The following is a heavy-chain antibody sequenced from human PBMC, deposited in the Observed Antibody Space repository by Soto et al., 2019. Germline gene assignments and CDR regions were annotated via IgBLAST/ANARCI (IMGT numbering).Heavy chain of an antibody. D-gene: IGHD3-3*01. CDR3: AKDLFWSGYYNFYYGMDV. J-gene: IGHJ6*02. Sequence: PGGSLRLSCAASGFTFDDYAMHWVRQAPGKGLEWVSGISWNSGSIGYADSVKGRFTISRDNAKNSLYLQMNSLRAEDTALYYCAKDLFWSGYYNFYYGMDVWGQGTTVTVSS. V-gene: IGHV3-9*01. CDR2: ISWNSGSI. CDR1: GFTFDDYA.